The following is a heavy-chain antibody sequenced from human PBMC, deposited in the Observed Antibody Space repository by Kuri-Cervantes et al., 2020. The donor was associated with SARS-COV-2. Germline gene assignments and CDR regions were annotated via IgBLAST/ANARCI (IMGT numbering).Heavy chain of an antibody. CDR2: ISSSGSTI. Sequence: GESLKISCAASGFTFSDYYMSWIRQAPGKGLEWVSYISSSGSTIYYADSVKGRFTISRDNARNSLYLQMNSLRAEDTAVYYCARQNTYYDILTGFALDYWGQGTLVTVSS. CDR1: GFTFSDYY. V-gene: IGHV3-11*01. D-gene: IGHD3-9*01. CDR3: ARQNTYYDILTGFALDY. J-gene: IGHJ4*02.